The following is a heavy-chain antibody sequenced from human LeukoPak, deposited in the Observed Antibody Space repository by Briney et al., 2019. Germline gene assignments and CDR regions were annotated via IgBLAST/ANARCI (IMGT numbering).Heavy chain of an antibody. Sequence: SETLSLTCTVSGGSISSYYWSWIRQPPGKGLEWIGNSYYSGSTKYNPSLKSRVTISVDTSKNQFSLKVNSVTAADTAVYYCAGDDSSSWWSYWGQGTLVTVSP. CDR1: GGSISSYY. CDR2: SYYSGST. CDR3: AGDDSSSWWSY. D-gene: IGHD6-13*01. V-gene: IGHV4-59*01. J-gene: IGHJ4*02.